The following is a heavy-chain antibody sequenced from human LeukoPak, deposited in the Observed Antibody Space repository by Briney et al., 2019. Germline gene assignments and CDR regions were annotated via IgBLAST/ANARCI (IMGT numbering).Heavy chain of an antibody. CDR2: IYYSGST. J-gene: IGHJ2*01. Sequence: SETRSLTCTVSGGSISSYYWSWIRQPPGKGLEWIGYIYYSGSTNYNPSLKSRVTISVDTSKNQFSLKLSSVTAADTAVYYCARDTVGNSGWYFDLWGRGTLVTVSS. CDR3: ARDTVGNSGWYFDL. D-gene: IGHD4-23*01. CDR1: GGSISSYY. V-gene: IGHV4-59*01.